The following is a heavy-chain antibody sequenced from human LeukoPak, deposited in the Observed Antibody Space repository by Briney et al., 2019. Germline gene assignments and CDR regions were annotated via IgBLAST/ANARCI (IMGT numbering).Heavy chain of an antibody. CDR2: TYYRSKWYN. V-gene: IGHV6-1*01. D-gene: IGHD4-17*01. CDR3: ARKTTVTTSYYYGMDV. CDR1: GDSVSSNSAA. Sequence: QTLSLTCAISGDSVSSNSAAWNWIRQSPSRGLEWLGRTYYRSKWYNDYAVSVKSRITINPDTSKNQFSLQLNSVTPEDTAVYYCARKTTVTTSYYYGMDVWGQGTTVTVSS. J-gene: IGHJ6*02.